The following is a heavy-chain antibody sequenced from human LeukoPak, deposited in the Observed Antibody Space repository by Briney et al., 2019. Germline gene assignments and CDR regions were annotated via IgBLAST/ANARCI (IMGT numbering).Heavy chain of an antibody. CDR1: GGSISSGNYY. CDR2: IWADGAP. J-gene: IGHJ4*02. D-gene: IGHD3-22*01. V-gene: IGHV4-61*02. Sequence: SQTLSLTCTVSGGSISSGNYYWSWIRPPAGQGLEWIGRIWADGAPTYRPSLKSRVSISVDVSKNQFPLRLTSVTAADTAVYYCARGRDSRGYQFMGFDSWGQGTLVTVSS. CDR3: ARGRDSRGYQFMGFDS.